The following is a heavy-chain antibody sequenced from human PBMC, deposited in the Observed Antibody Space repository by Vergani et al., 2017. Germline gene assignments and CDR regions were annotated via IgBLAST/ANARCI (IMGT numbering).Heavy chain of an antibody. V-gene: IGHV4-59*01. D-gene: IGHD3-22*01. Sequence: QVQLQESGPGLVKPSETLSLTCTVSGGSISSYYWSWIRQPPGQGLEWIGYIYYSGSTNYNPSLKRRVTISVDTSKNQFYLKLSSVTAADTAVYYCARDGDSTPAFDIWGQGTMVTVSS. J-gene: IGHJ3*02. CDR1: GGSISSYY. CDR2: IYYSGST. CDR3: ARDGDSTPAFDI.